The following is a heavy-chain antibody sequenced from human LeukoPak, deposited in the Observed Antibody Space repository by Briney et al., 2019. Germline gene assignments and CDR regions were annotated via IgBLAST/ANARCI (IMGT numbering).Heavy chain of an antibody. V-gene: IGHV4-59*12. D-gene: IGHD2-2*01. J-gene: IGHJ4*02. CDR1: GGSISSYY. CDR3: ARWGRVVPAAMAIDY. CDR2: IYYSGST. Sequence: PSETLSLTCTVSGGSISSYYWSWIRQPPGKGLEWIGYIYYSGSTNYNPSLKSRVTISVDTSKNQFSLKLSSVTAADTAVYYCARWGRVVPAAMAIDYWGQGTLVTVSS.